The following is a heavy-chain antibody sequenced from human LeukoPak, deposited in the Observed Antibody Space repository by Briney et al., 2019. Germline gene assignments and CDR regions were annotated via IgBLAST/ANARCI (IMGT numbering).Heavy chain of an antibody. Sequence: GEFLKISCKGSGYSFTTYWIGWVRQMPGRGLELMGIIYPGDSDTRYSPSFQGQVTISADKSITTAYLQWSSLKASDTAMYYCARRVVVAATLEYFDYWGQGILVTVSS. D-gene: IGHD2-15*01. CDR1: GYSFTTYW. J-gene: IGHJ4*02. V-gene: IGHV5-51*01. CDR3: ARRVVVAATLEYFDY. CDR2: IYPGDSDT.